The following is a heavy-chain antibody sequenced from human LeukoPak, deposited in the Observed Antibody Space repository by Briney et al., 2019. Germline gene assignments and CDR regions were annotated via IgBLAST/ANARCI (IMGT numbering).Heavy chain of an antibody. CDR1: GITLSTYA. D-gene: IGHD4-17*01. V-gene: IGHV3-23*01. Sequence: HGGSLRLSCAASGITLSTYAMTWVRQAPGKGLEWVSSIRGSGGGTDYADSVKGRFTISRDNSRDTLFLQMNSLRAEDTALYYCTRDPNGDYVGAFDMWGPGTMVTVSS. CDR3: TRDPNGDYVGAFDM. J-gene: IGHJ3*02. CDR2: IRGSGGGT.